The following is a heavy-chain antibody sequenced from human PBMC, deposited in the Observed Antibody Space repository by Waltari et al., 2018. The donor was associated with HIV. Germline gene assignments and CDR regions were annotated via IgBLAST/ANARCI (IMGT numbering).Heavy chain of an antibody. CDR3: ARGGQYYDF. V-gene: IGHV1-18*01. CDR1: GHTFPNHG. D-gene: IGHD3-10*01. Sequence: VQLVQSGAEVNPPGASVKVSCKASGHTFPNHGLSWVRQATGQGLEWLGWISAYNGDTNAAQKFLGRVTMTTDTSTTTAYMGLTSLKSDDAAVYYCARGGQYYDFWGQGTLVTVSS. CDR2: ISAYNGDT. J-gene: IGHJ4*02.